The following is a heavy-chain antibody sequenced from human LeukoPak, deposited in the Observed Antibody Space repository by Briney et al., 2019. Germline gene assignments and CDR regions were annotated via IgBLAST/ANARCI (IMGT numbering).Heavy chain of an antibody. J-gene: IGHJ6*03. Sequence: PSETLSLTCTVSGDSISSYYWSWIRQPPGKGLEWIGYIYYSGSTNYNPSLKSRVTISVDTSKNQFSLKLSSVTAADTAVYYCARATGSYSYMDVWGKGATVTVSS. CDR2: IYYSGST. D-gene: IGHD1-26*01. CDR3: ARATGSYSYMDV. V-gene: IGHV4-59*01. CDR1: GDSISSYY.